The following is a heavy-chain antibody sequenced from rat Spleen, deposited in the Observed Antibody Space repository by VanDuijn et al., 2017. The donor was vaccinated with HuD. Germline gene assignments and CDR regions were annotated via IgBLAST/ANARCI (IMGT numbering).Heavy chain of an antibody. D-gene: IGHD1-5*01. CDR1: GFTFTGFP. V-gene: IGHV5-46*01. Sequence: EVQLVESGGGLVQPGRSTKLSCAASGFTFTGFPMAWVRQAPAKGLEWVATISSDGGRNFYRDSVKGRFTISRDNAKSTLYLQMDSLRSEDTATYYCARLRYNPVDYWGQGVMVTVSS. CDR2: ISSDGGRN. J-gene: IGHJ2*01. CDR3: ARLRYNPVDY.